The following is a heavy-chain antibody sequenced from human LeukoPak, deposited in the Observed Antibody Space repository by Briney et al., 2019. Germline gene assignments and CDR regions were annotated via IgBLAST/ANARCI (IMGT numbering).Heavy chain of an antibody. CDR1: GFTFSSYA. CDR3: TRVSSYYFDY. Sequence: GGSLRLSCAASGFTFSSYAMSWVRQAPGKGLEWVGFIRSKAYGGTTEYAASVKGRFTISRDDSKSIAYLQMNSLKTEDTAVYYCTRVSSYYFDYWGQGTLVTVSS. D-gene: IGHD6-6*01. CDR2: IRSKAYGGTT. V-gene: IGHV3-49*04. J-gene: IGHJ4*02.